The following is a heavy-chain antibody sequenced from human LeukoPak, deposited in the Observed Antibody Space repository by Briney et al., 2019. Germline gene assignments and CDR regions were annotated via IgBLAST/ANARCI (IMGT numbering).Heavy chain of an antibody. J-gene: IGHJ5*02. CDR1: GYTFTGYY. D-gene: IGHD5-12*01. CDR3: AREWGGDISGYDLDRNWFDP. V-gene: IGHV1-2*02. CDR2: INPNSGGT. Sequence: ASVKVSCKASGYTFTGYYMHWVRQAPGQGLEWMGWINPNSGGTNYAQKFQGRVTMTRDTSISTAYMELSRLRSDDTAVYYCAREWGGDISGYDLDRNWFDPWGQGTLVTVSS.